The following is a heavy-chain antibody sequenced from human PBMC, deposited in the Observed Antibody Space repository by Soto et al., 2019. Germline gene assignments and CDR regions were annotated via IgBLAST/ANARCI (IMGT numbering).Heavy chain of an antibody. J-gene: IGHJ4*02. Sequence: PGGSRRRSWSASGFTFRSCGRHWVRQAPGKGLEWVAVISYDGSNKYYADSVKGRFTISRDNSKNTLYLQMNSLRAEDTAVYYCAKDLFLAVRLLFDYWGQGT. D-gene: IGHD6-6*01. CDR2: ISYDGSNK. V-gene: IGHV3-30*18. CDR3: AKDLFLAVRLLFDY. CDR1: GFTFRSCG.